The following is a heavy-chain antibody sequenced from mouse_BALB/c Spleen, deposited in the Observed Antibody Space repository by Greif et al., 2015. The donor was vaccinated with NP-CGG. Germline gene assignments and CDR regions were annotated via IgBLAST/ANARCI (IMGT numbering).Heavy chain of an antibody. CDR3: ARNGGEVRHYWYFDV. V-gene: IGHV2-2*02. Sequence: QVQLQQSGPGLVQPSQSLSITCTVSGFSFTSYGVHWVRQSPGKGLEWLGVIWSGGSTDYNAAFISRLSISKDNSKSXVFFKMNSLQANDTAIYYCARNGGEVRHYWYFDVWGAGTTVTVSS. J-gene: IGHJ1*01. CDR2: IWSGGST. CDR1: GFSFTSYG. D-gene: IGHD2-14*01.